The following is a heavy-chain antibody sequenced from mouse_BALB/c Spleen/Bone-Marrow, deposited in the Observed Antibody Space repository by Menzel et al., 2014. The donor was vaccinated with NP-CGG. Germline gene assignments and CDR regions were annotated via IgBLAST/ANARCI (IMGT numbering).Heavy chain of an antibody. D-gene: IGHD6-1*01. V-gene: IGHV1-9*01. J-gene: IGHJ4*01. CDR2: ILPGSGST. Sequence: QVQLQQPGAELMKPGASVKISCKATGYTFSSYWIEWVKQRPGHGLEWIGEILPGSGSTNYSEKFKGKATFTADTSSNTAYMQLSSLTSEDSAAYYCARASWDYWGQGTSVTVSS. CDR1: GYTFSSYW. CDR3: ARASWDY.